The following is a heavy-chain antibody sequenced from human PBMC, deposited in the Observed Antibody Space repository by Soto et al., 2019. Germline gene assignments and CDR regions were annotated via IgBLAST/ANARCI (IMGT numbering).Heavy chain of an antibody. CDR1: GGSISSYY. CDR2: IYYSGST. Sequence: QVQLQESGPGLVKPSETLSLTCTVSGGSISSYYWSWIRQPPGKGLEWIGYIYYSGSTNYNPSLKSPVTISVDTSKNQFSLKTSSVTAADTAVYYCARAKAPLYSSSWYWFDPWGQGTLVTVSS. V-gene: IGHV4-59*08. D-gene: IGHD6-13*01. J-gene: IGHJ5*02. CDR3: ARAKAPLYSSSWYWFDP.